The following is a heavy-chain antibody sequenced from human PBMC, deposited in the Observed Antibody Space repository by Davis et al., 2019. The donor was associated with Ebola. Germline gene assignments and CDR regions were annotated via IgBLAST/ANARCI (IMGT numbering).Heavy chain of an antibody. CDR3: SRHVGYCSSTSCYTKPFDI. CDR1: GFTFTGSA. V-gene: IGHV3-73*01. CDR2: IRSKANSYAT. Sequence: PGGSLRLSCAASGFTFTGSAMHWVRQASGKGLEWVGRIRSKANSYATAYGASVKGRFTISRDDSKNTAYLQMNSLKTEDTAVYYCSRHVGYCSSTSCYTKPFDIWGQGTMVTVSS. D-gene: IGHD2-2*02. J-gene: IGHJ3*02.